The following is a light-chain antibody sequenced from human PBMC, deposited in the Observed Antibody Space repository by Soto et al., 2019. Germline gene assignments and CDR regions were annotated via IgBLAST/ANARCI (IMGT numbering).Light chain of an antibody. Sequence: DIQMTQSPSTLSASVGDRVTITCRASQSISRWLAWYQQEPGKAPKFLMYDASTLETGVPSRFSGSGSGTEFTLTINTLQSEDFAVYYCLQYNNWPPFTYTFGQGTK. J-gene: IGKJ2*01. CDR3: LQYNNWPPFTYT. CDR2: DAS. CDR1: QSISRW. V-gene: IGKV1-5*01.